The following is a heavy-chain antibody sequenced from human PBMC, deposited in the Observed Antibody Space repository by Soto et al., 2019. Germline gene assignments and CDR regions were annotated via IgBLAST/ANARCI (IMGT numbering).Heavy chain of an antibody. D-gene: IGHD5-18*01. Sequence: SVKVSCKASGGTFSSYAISWVRQAPGQGLEWMGGIIPIFGTANYAQKFQGRVTITADESTSTAYMELSSLRSEDTAVYYCANSPQHGYSYGFNWFDPWGQGTLVTVSS. CDR3: ANSPQHGYSYGFNWFDP. J-gene: IGHJ5*02. V-gene: IGHV1-69*13. CDR1: GGTFSSYA. CDR2: IIPIFGTA.